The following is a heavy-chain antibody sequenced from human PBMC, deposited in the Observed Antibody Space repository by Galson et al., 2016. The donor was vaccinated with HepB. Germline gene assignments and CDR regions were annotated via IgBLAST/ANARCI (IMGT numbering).Heavy chain of an antibody. CDR1: GFTFSSNA. J-gene: IGHJ4*02. CDR3: AKRITVAGTLDY. D-gene: IGHD6-19*01. V-gene: IGHV3-23*01. Sequence: SLRLSCAASGFTFSSNAMSWARQAPGKELEWVSSINGGGNLPYYADSVKGRFTISRDNSKNTMYLQMSSLRAEDTAVYYCAKRITVAGTLDYWGQGTLVTVSS. CDR2: INGGGNLP.